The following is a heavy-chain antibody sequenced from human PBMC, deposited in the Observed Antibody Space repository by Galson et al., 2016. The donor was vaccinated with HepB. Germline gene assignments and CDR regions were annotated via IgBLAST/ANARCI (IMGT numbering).Heavy chain of an antibody. Sequence: ETLSLPCTVSGGSISGYYWSWIRQPPGRGLAWIGFIYYSGTTNYNPSLESRVTISVDTSKNQFPLNRRAVPAADPAVYYCARGGASSKWLDPWGQGTLVTVSS. CDR3: ARGGASSKWLDP. D-gene: IGHD6-6*01. CDR2: IYYSGTT. J-gene: IGHJ5*02. CDR1: GGSISGYY. V-gene: IGHV4-59*01.